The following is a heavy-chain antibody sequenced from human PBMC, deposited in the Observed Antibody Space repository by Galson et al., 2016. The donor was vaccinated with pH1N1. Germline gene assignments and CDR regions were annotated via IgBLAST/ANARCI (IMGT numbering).Heavy chain of an antibody. CDR2: IHTSGST. D-gene: IGHD2-2*01. V-gene: IGHV4-61*09. Sequence: TLSLTCAVSGTSISSGSYYWSWIRQPAGKGLEWIGHIHTSGSTDYNPSLKSRVTISVDTSKNQFSLKVSSVTAAATAVYYCARDRSPARLYYWGQGTLVTVSS. CDR1: GTSISSGSYY. J-gene: IGHJ4*02. CDR3: ARDRSPARLYY.